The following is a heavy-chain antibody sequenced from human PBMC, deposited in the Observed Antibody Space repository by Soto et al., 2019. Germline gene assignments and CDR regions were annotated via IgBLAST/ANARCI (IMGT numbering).Heavy chain of an antibody. CDR2: IYRSGTT. J-gene: IGHJ4*02. CDR3: ARTHSGSYYSVFNY. D-gene: IGHD1-26*01. V-gene: IGHV4-38-2*01. Sequence: SETLSRTCVVSNFSISRGYYWCLIRQSPGKGLEWIASIYRSGTTSYNPSLKSRVTISVDPSKNQFSLMLTAVTAADTAVYYCARTHSGSYYSVFNYWGRGSLVTVSS. CDR1: NFSISRGYY.